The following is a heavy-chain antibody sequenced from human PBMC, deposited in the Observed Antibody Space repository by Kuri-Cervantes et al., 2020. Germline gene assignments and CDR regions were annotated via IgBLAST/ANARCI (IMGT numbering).Heavy chain of an antibody. CDR3: ARDHAKWELTYYYYYGMDV. CDR2: IYYSGST. D-gene: IGHD1-26*01. Sequence: SGPTLVKPTQTLTLTCTFSGFSLSTSGVGVGWIRQHPGKGLEWIGYIYYSGSTYYNPSLKSRVTISVDTSKNQFSLKLSSVTAADTAVYYCARDHAKWELTYYYYYGMDVWGQGTTVTVSS. J-gene: IGHJ6*02. V-gene: IGHV4-31*03. CDR1: GFSLSTSGVG.